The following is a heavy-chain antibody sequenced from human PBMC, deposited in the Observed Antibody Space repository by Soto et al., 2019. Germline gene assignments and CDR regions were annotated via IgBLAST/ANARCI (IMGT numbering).Heavy chain of an antibody. J-gene: IGHJ5*01. CDR1: GFRFRTRA. V-gene: IGHV3-23*01. CDR3: TTHEEGAPWAGEFDS. D-gene: IGHD1-26*01. CDR2: IRPGGDST. Sequence: QPGGSLRLSCAASGFRFRTRAMSWVRQAPGKGLEWVASIRPGGDSTYYADSVKGRFAVSRDNSNVTLYLQMDSLRVEDTAIYYYTTHEEGAPWAGEFDSCGQGSLVTVSS.